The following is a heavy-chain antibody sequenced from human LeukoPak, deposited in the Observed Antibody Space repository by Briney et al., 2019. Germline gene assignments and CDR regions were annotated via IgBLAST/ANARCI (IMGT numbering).Heavy chain of an antibody. V-gene: IGHV4-39*07. CDR3: ARRDYAAWFDP. CDR2: VYYSGSI. Sequence: SETLSLTCSVSGDSITSGAYYWAWLRQPPGKGLEWIGSVYYSGSIKYNPSLKGRVSISRDMSKDQFSLNLNSVNATDTAVYYCARRDYAAWFDPWGQGTLVTVSS. D-gene: IGHD4/OR15-4a*01. J-gene: IGHJ5*02. CDR1: GDSITSGAYY.